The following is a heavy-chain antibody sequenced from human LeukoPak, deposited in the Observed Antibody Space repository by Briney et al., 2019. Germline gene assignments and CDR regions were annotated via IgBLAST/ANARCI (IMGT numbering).Heavy chain of an antibody. D-gene: IGHD5-12*01. CDR2: IYYSGST. J-gene: IGHJ6*02. V-gene: IGHV4-61*01. Sequence: PSETLSLTCTVSGYSISSGYYWSWIRQPPGKGLEWIGYIYYSGSTNYNPSLKSRVTISVDTSKNQFSLKLSSVTAADTAVYYCARERWLRFPAPGTRRFPYYYYGMDVWGQGTTVTVSS. CDR1: GYSISSGYY. CDR3: ARERWLRFPAPGTRRFPYYYYGMDV.